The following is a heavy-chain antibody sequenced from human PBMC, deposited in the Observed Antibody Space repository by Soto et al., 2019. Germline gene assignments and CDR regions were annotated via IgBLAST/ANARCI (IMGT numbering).Heavy chain of an antibody. CDR2: ISAHTGSS. J-gene: IGHJ4*02. CDR3: ARVRVIRGVIPSHFGL. V-gene: IGHV1-18*01. CDR1: GYTFTSSG. D-gene: IGHD3-10*01. Sequence: ASVKVSCKASGYTFTSSGMSWVRQAPGQGLEWMGWISAHTGSSEYAQRFQGRVTMTTDRSTSTAYMDLNSLRSDDTAVYYCARVRVIRGVIPSHFGLWGQGTLVTVSS.